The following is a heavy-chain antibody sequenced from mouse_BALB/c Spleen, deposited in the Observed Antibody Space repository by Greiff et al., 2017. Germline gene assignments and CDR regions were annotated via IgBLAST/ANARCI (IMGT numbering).Heavy chain of an antibody. V-gene: IGHV2-4-1*01. CDR2: IWSGGST. CDR3: ARNLNYYGSSYVGEY. CDR1: GFSLTSYG. D-gene: IGHD1-1*01. J-gene: IGHJ4*01. Sequence: VQRVESGPGLVQPSQSLSITCTVSGFSLTSYGVHWVRQSPGKGLEWLGVIWSGGSTDYNAAFISRLSISKDNSKSQVFFKMNSLQADDTAIYYCARNLNYYGSSYVGEYWGQGTSVTVSS.